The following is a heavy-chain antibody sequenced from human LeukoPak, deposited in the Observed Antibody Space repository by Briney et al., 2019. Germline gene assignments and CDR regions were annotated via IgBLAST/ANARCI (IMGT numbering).Heavy chain of an antibody. J-gene: IGHJ5*02. D-gene: IGHD3-10*01. V-gene: IGHV4-39*01. Sequence: PSETLSLTCTVSGGSISSSSYYWGWIRQPPGKGLEWIGSIYYSGSTYYNPSLKSRVTISVDTSKNQFSLKLSSVTAADTAVYYCARGHYVLLWFGELLYPREWFDPWGQGTLVTVSS. CDR3: ARGHYVLLWFGELLYPREWFDP. CDR2: IYYSGST. CDR1: GGSISSSSYY.